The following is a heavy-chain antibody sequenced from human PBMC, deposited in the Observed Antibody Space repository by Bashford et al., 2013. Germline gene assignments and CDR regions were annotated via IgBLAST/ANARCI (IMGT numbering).Heavy chain of an antibody. Sequence: SETLVPXLALSLAPPINIKLPYWGWVRQPPREGPRVGCQYLLLGRLLNTPHITTRPSTSRISISVDLDRNRFSLELNSVTAEDTAVYYCARDAVFWSGYNVFDSWGQGTLVTVSS. D-gene: IGHD3-3*01. V-gene: IGHV4-39*02. CDR3: ARDAVFWSGYNVFDS. CDR1: APPINIKLPY. J-gene: IGHJ4*02. CDR2: LLLGRLLNTP.